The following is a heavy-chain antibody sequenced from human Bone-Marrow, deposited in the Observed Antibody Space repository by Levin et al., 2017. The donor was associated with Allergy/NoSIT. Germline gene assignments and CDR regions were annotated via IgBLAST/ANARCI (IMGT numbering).Heavy chain of an antibody. CDR1: GFTFSSYA. Sequence: GESLKISCAASGFTFSSYAMHWVRQAPGKGLEWVAVISYDGSNKYYADSVKGRFTISRDNSKNTLYLQMNSLRAEDTAVYYCAREGAGNLGAFDIWGQGTMVTVSS. J-gene: IGHJ3*02. CDR2: ISYDGSNK. CDR3: AREGAGNLGAFDI. D-gene: IGHD3-16*01. V-gene: IGHV3-30-3*01.